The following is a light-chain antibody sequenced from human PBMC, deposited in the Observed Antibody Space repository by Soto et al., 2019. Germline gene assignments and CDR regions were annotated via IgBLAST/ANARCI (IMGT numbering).Light chain of an antibody. J-gene: IGKJ1*01. CDR3: QQSYSKT. CDR1: QSISSY. Sequence: IQMTQSPSSLSASVGDRVTITCRASQSISSYLNWYQQKPGKAPKLLIYAASSLQSGVPSRFSGSGSGTDFTLTIRSLQPEDFATYFCQQSYSKTFGQGTKVEIK. V-gene: IGKV1-39*01. CDR2: AAS.